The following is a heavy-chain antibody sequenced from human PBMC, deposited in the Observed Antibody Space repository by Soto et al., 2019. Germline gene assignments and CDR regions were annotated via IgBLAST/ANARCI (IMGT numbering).Heavy chain of an antibody. CDR2: ISWNSGSI. J-gene: IGHJ6*04. V-gene: IGHV3-9*01. D-gene: IGHD3-3*01. Sequence: EVQLVESGGGLVQPGRSLRLSCAASGFTFDDYAMHWVRQAPGKGLEWVSGISWNSGSIGYADSVKGRFTISRDNANNSLYLQMTSLRAEDTALYYCAKDASRHGNTIQVCGKGTTVTVSS. CDR1: GFTFDDYA. CDR3: AKDASRHGNTIQV.